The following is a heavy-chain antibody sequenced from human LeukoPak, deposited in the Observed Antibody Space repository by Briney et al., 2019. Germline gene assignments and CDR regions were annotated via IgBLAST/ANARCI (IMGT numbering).Heavy chain of an antibody. V-gene: IGHV3-48*01. CDR2: ISSSSSTI. D-gene: IGHD2-2*01. CDR3: AREEYQLLPDYYYMDV. J-gene: IGHJ6*03. Sequence: PGGSLRLSCAASGFTFSSYSMNWVRQAPGKGLEWVSYISSSSSTIYYADSVKGRFTISRDNDKNSLYLQMNRLRAEDTAVYYCAREEYQLLPDYYYMDVWGKGTTVTVSS. CDR1: GFTFSSYS.